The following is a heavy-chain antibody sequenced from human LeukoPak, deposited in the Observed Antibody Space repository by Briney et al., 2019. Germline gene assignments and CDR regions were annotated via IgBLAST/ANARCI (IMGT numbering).Heavy chain of an antibody. J-gene: IGHJ4*02. V-gene: IGHV3-30*04. CDR2: ISYDGSNK. Sequence: GGSLRLSCAASGFTFSSYAMHWVRQAPGKGLEWVAVISYDGSNKYYADSVKGRFTISRDNTKNTLYLQMNSLRAEDTAVYYCARDGVTAAHYFDYWGQGTLVTVSS. CDR1: GFTFSSYA. D-gene: IGHD2-21*02. CDR3: ARDGVTAAHYFDY.